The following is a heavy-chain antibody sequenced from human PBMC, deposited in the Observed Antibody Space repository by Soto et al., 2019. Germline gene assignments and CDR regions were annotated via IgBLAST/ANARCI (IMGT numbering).Heavy chain of an antibody. CDR3: ASRNSYGIQWGQWFEP. J-gene: IGHJ5*02. D-gene: IGHD5-18*01. CDR2: IYYSGST. Sequence: SETLSLTCTVSGGSISSGDYYLSWIRQPPGKGLEWIGYIYYSGSTYYNPSLKSRVTISVDTTKNQFSLKLSSVTAADTAVYYCASRNSYGIQWGQWFEPRGEGTLVTLSS. CDR1: GGSISSGDYY. V-gene: IGHV4-30-4*01.